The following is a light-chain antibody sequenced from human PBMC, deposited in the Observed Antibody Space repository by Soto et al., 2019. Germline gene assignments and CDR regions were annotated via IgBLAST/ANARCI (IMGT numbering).Light chain of an antibody. V-gene: IGKV3-11*01. J-gene: IGKJ4*01. CDR2: DAS. Sequence: EIVLTQSPATLSSSPGERATLSCRASHSVYTFLAWYQQKLGQAPRLLIYDASNRATGVPARFSGSGSGTDFTLTISSLEPEDFAVYYCQQRSNGQVTFGGGTKVEIK. CDR3: QQRSNGQVT. CDR1: HSVYTF.